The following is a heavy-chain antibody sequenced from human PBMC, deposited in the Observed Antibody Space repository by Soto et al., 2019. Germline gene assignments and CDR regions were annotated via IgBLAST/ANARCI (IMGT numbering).Heavy chain of an antibody. CDR3: AKYDSSGYYYNF. CDR1: GCSISSGGYY. Sequence: PSETLSLTYTVSGCSISSGGYYWSWIRQHPGKGLEWIGYIYYSGSTYYNPALKSRVTISVDTSKNQFSLKLSSVTGADTAVYYCAKYDSSGYYYNFWGQGTLVTAPQ. J-gene: IGHJ4*02. CDR2: IYYSGST. V-gene: IGHV4-31*03. D-gene: IGHD3-22*01.